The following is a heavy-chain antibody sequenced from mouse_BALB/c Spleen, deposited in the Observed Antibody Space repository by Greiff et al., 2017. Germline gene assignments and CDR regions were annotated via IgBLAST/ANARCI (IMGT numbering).Heavy chain of an antibody. Sequence: EVQRVESGTVLARPGASVKMSCKASGYTFTSYWMHWVKQRPGQGLEWIGAIYPGNSDTSYNQKFKGKAKLTAVTSTSTAYMELSSLTNEDSAVYYCTSPLYYDYDEGDYWGQGTTLTVSS. J-gene: IGHJ2*01. D-gene: IGHD2-4*01. CDR1: GYTFTSYW. CDR3: TSPLYYDYDEGDY. CDR2: IYPGNSDT. V-gene: IGHV1-5*01.